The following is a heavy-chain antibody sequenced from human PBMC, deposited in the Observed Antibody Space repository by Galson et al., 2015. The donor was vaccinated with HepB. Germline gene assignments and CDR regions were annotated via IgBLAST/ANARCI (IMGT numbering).Heavy chain of an antibody. V-gene: IGHV4-61*02. CDR3: ARRGSGWGGYYYYMDV. D-gene: IGHD6-19*01. CDR1: GGSISSGSYY. J-gene: IGHJ6*03. CDR2: IYTSGST. Sequence: QVQLQESGPGLVKPSETLSLTCTVSGGSISSGSYYWSWIRQPAGKGLEWIGRIYTSGSTNYNPSLKSRVTMSVDTSKNQFSLKLSSVTAADTAVYYCARRGSGWGGYYYYMDVWGKGTTVTVSS.